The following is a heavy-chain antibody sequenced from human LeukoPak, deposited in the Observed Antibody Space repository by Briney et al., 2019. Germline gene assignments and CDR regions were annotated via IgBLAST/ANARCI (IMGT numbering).Heavy chain of an antibody. D-gene: IGHD3-10*01. CDR1: GYTFTGYY. CDR3: ARGVVRGVMPHGY. J-gene: IGHJ4*02. Sequence: ASVKVSCKASGYTFTGYYMHWVRQAPGQGLEWMGWINPNSGGTNYAQKFQGWVTMTRDTSISTAYMELSRLRSDDTAVYYCARGVVRGVMPHGYWGQGTLVTVSS. V-gene: IGHV1-2*04. CDR2: INPNSGGT.